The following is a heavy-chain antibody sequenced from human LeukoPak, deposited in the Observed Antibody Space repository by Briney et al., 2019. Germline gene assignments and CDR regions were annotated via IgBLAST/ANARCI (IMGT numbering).Heavy chain of an antibody. J-gene: IGHJ4*02. CDR1: AFTFRSYA. Sequence: GGSLRLSCAASAFTFRSYAMSWVRQAGGKRLKWVSAISGSGGSTYYADSVKGRFTISRDNSKNTLYLQMSSLRAEDTAVYYCAKPKDNSLYCFDYWGQGTLVTVSS. CDR3: AKPKDNSLYCFDY. D-gene: IGHD1-20*01. V-gene: IGHV3-23*01. CDR2: ISGSGGST.